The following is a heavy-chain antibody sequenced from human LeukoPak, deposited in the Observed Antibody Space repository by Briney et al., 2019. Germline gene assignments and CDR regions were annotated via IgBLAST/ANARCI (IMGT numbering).Heavy chain of an antibody. CDR3: ARDRGWELRHFDY. V-gene: IGHV1-3*01. Sequence: ASVKVSCKASGYTFTSFAMHWVRQAPGQRLEWMGWINPGNGNTKYSQKFQGRVTTTRNTSASTAFMELSSLRSEDTAVYYCARDRGWELRHFDYWGQGTLVTVSS. D-gene: IGHD1-26*01. CDR1: GYTFTSFA. J-gene: IGHJ4*02. CDR2: INPGNGNT.